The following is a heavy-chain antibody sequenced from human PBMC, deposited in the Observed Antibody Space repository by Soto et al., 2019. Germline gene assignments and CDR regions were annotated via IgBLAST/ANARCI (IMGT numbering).Heavy chain of an antibody. V-gene: IGHV1-18*01. D-gene: IGHD2-15*01. CDR3: ARDYRRXCSXXSXXXWXDP. Sequence: QVQLVQSGAEVKKPGASVKVSCKASGYTFTSYGISWVRQAPGQGLEWMGWISAYNGNTNYAQKLQGRVTMTTDTSTSTAYMELRSLRSDDTAVYYCARDYRRXCSXXSXXXWXDPXGXGTLVTVSS. CDR2: ISAYNGNT. J-gene: IGHJ5*02. CDR1: GYTFTSYG.